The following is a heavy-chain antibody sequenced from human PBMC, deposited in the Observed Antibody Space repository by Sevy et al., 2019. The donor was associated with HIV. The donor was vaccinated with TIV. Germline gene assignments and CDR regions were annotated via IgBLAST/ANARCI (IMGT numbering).Heavy chain of an antibody. CDR1: GFTFSSYA. J-gene: IGHJ6*02. CDR2: ISGSGGST. Sequence: GGSLRLSCAASGFTFSSYAMSWVRQAPGKGLEWVSAISGSGGSTYYADSVKGRFTISRVNSKNTLYLQMNSLRAEDTAVYYCAKDGGGYDFWSGYRPDYYYYGMDVWGQGTTVTVSS. CDR3: AKDGGGYDFWSGYRPDYYYYGMDV. V-gene: IGHV3-23*01. D-gene: IGHD3-3*01.